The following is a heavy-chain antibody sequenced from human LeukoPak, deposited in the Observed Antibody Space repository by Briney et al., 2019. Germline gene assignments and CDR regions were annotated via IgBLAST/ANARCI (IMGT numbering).Heavy chain of an antibody. J-gene: IGHJ3*02. D-gene: IGHD2-2*01. CDR3: ARTLLPATMGAFDI. V-gene: IGHV4-4*07. CDR2: INTSGDT. Sequence: SETLSLTCSVSGAFSTNYFWSWIRQPAGKGREWIGRINTSGDTNYNPSLKSRVTMSVDTSTNQFSLNLSSMTAADTAVYYCARTLLPATMGAFDIWGQGTMVTVSS. CDR1: GAFSTNYF.